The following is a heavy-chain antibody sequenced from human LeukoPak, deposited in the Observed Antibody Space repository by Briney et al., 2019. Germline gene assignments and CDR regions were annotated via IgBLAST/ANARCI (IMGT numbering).Heavy chain of an antibody. CDR3: AKVGGYWSSTSCRRSPYYYYYMDV. D-gene: IGHD2-2*01. J-gene: IGHJ6*03. CDR1: GFTFSSYG. Sequence: GGSLRLSCAASGFTFSSYGMHWVRQAAGKGLEWVAFIRYDGSNKYYADSVKGRFTISRDNSKNTLYLQMNSLRAEDTAVYYCAKVGGYWSSTSCRRSPYYYYYMDVWGKGTTFTVSS. CDR2: IRYDGSNK. V-gene: IGHV3-30*02.